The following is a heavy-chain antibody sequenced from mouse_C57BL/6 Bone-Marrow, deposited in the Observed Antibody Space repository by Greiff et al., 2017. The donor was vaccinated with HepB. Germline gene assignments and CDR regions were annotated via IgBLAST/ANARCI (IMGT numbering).Heavy chain of an antibody. CDR3: ARERTDGYLDY. Sequence: EVKLVESGGGLVKPGGSLKLSCAASGFTFSDYGMHWVRQAPEKGLEWVAYISSGSSTIYYADTVKGRFTISRDNAKNTLFLQMTSLRSEDTAMYYCARERTDGYLDYWGQGTTLTVSS. J-gene: IGHJ2*01. CDR2: ISSGSSTI. V-gene: IGHV5-17*01. D-gene: IGHD2-3*01. CDR1: GFTFSDYG.